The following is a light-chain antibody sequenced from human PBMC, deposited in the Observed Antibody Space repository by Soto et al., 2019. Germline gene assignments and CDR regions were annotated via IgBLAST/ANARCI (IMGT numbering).Light chain of an antibody. J-gene: IGLJ3*02. Sequence: QSVLTQPPSVSGAPGQWVTISCTGSSSNIGAGYAVHWYQQLPGTAPKLLIYGNNIRPSGVPDRFSGSKLGPSASLAITGLQAEDEAVYFCQSCDNSLSDRGVFGGGTKVTVL. CDR2: GNN. CDR3: QSCDNSLSDRGV. V-gene: IGLV1-40*01. CDR1: SSNIGAGYA.